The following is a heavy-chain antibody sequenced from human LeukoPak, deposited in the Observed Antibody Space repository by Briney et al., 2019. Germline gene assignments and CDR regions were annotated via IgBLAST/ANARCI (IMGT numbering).Heavy chain of an antibody. CDR2: IFYDGSNK. V-gene: IGHV3-33*01. CDR1: GFTFSNYG. J-gene: IGHJ4*02. CDR3: ARDQALYFSYGDY. Sequence: PGRSLRLSCAASGFTFSNYGMHWVRQAPGKGLEWLAAIFYDGSNKYYAGTVKGRFTISRDNSKNTLYLQVNSLTAEDTAVYYCARDQALYFSYGDYWGQGTLVTVSS. D-gene: IGHD2/OR15-2a*01.